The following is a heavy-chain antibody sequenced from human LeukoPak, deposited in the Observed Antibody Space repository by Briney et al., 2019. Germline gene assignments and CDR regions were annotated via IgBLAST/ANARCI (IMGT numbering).Heavy chain of an antibody. J-gene: IGHJ4*02. CDR2: MNPNSGNT. Sequence: GALVKVSCKASGYTFTSYDINWVRQATGQGLEWMGWMNPNSGNTGYAQKFQGRVTMTRNTSISTAYMELSSLRSEDTAVYYCAKGPRYGYGLSSGWFDYWGQGTLVTVSS. D-gene: IGHD6-19*01. CDR1: GYTFTSYD. V-gene: IGHV1-8*01. CDR3: AKGPRYGYGLSSGWFDY.